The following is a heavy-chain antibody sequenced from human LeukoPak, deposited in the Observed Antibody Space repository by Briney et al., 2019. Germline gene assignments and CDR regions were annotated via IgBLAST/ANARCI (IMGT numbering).Heavy chain of an antibody. V-gene: IGHV3-48*03. CDR2: ISSSGSTI. J-gene: IGHJ5*02. CDR1: GFTFSSYA. Sequence: GGSLRLSCAASGFTFSSYAMKWVRQAPGKGLEWVSYISSSGSTIYYADSVKGRFTISRDNAKNSLYLQMNSLRAEDTAVYYCAREGSNNWFDPWGQGTLVTVSS. CDR3: AREGSNNWFDP.